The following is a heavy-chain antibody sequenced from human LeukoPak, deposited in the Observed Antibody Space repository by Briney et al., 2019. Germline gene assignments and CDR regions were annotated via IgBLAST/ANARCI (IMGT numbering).Heavy chain of an antibody. CDR2: ISYDGSNE. CDR1: EFIFSSYT. J-gene: IGHJ4*02. D-gene: IGHD6-6*01. V-gene: IGHV3-30-3*01. Sequence: GGSLRLSCAASEFIFSSYTMHWVRQVPGKGLNWVAIISYDGSNEYYADSVKGRFTISRDNSKNTLYLQMNSLRAEDTAVYYCARDGTRIAARPGNWGQGTLVTVSS. CDR3: ARDGTRIAARPGN.